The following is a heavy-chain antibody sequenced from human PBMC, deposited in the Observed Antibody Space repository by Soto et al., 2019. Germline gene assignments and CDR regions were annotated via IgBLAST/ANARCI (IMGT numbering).Heavy chain of an antibody. CDR3: ARVRSGYDVSLLDY. V-gene: IGHV4-34*01. J-gene: IGHJ4*02. CDR2: INHSGST. CDR1: GGSFSGYY. D-gene: IGHD5-12*01. Sequence: SETLSLTCAVYGGSFSGYYWSWIRQPPGKGLEWIGEINHSGSTNYNPSLKSRVTISVDTSKNQFSLKLSSVTAADTAVYYCARVRSGYDVSLLDYWGQGTLVTVSS.